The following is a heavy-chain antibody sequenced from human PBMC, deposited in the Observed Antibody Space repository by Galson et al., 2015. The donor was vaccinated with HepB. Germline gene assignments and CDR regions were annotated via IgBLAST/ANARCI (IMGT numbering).Heavy chain of an antibody. Sequence: LRLSCAASGFTFNTYWMHWVRQVSGKGLVWVSRINSDGSSTSYADSVKGRFTISRDNAKNTLYLQMNSLRAEDTGLYHCARGYYYESSGYFYYYGMDVWGQGTTVTVSS. CDR1: GFTFNTYW. D-gene: IGHD3-22*01. V-gene: IGHV3-74*01. CDR2: INSDGSST. J-gene: IGHJ6*02. CDR3: ARGYYYESSGYFYYYGMDV.